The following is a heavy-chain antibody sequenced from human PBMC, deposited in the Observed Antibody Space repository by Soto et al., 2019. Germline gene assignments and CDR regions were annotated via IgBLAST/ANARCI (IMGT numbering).Heavy chain of an antibody. CDR3: ARDQIGSSSDGSDI. D-gene: IGHD1-26*01. CDR1: GDSVSSKSAA. J-gene: IGHJ3*02. Sequence: PSQTLSLTCAISGDSVSSKSAAWNWIRQSPSRGLEWLGRTYYRSKWYNEYAISVKSRITINPETSKNQFSLQLNSVTPEDTAVYYCARDQIGSSSDGSDIWGLATMVTV. V-gene: IGHV6-1*01. CDR2: TYYRSKWYN.